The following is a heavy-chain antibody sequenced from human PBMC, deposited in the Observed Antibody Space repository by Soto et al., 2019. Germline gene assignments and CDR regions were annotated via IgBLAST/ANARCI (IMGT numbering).Heavy chain of an antibody. CDR2: IYSGGST. J-gene: IGHJ3*02. Sequence: PGGSLRLSCAASGFTVSSNYMSWVRQAPGKGLEWVSVIYSGGSTYYADSVKGRFTISRDNSKNTLYLQMNSLRAEDTAVYYCARDINGRIAVAVKMTVGAFDIWGQGTMVTVSS. CDR3: ARDINGRIAVAVKMTVGAFDI. CDR1: GFTVSSNY. D-gene: IGHD6-19*01. V-gene: IGHV3-66*01.